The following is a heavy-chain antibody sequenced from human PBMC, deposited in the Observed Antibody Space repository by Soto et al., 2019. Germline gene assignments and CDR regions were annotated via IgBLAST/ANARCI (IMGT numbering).Heavy chain of an antibody. CDR1: GGSFSGYY. V-gene: IGHV4-34*01. J-gene: IGHJ6*02. Sequence: SETLSLTCAVYGGSFSGYYWSWIRQPPGKGLEWIGEINHCGSTNYNPSLKSRVTISVDTSKNQFSLKLSSVTAADTAVYYCARVGGIGNYYYYGMDVWGQGTTVTVSS. CDR2: INHCGST. CDR3: ARVGGIGNYYYYGMDV. D-gene: IGHD3-10*01.